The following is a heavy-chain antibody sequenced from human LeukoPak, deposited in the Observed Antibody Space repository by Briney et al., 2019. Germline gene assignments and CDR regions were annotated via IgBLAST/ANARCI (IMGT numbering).Heavy chain of an antibody. D-gene: IGHD7-27*01. V-gene: IGHV3-33*01. J-gene: IGHJ4*02. CDR2: IWYDGSNK. CDR3: ATTGY. Sequence: PGRSLRLSCAASGFSFSSYGMRWVRQAPGKRLEWVAVIWYDGSNKYYAESVKGRFTISRDNSKNTLYLQMNSLRAEDTAAYYCATTGYWGQGTLVTVSS. CDR1: GFSFSSYG.